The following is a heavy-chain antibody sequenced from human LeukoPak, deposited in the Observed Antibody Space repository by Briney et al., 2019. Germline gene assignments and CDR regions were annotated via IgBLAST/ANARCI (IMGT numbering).Heavy chain of an antibody. Sequence: GESLKISCKGSGYSITSYWIGWVRQMPGKGLEWMGIIYPGDSDTRYSPSFQGQVTISADKSISTAYLQWSSLKASDTAMYYCARFMVTSFHHNWFDPWGQGTLVTVSS. D-gene: IGHD3-16*01. V-gene: IGHV5-51*01. CDR2: IYPGDSDT. CDR1: GYSITSYW. J-gene: IGHJ5*02. CDR3: ARFMVTSFHHNWFDP.